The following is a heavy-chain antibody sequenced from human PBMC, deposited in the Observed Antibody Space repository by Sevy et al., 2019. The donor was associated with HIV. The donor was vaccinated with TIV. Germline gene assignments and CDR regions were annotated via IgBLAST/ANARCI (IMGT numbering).Heavy chain of an antibody. J-gene: IGHJ6*02. CDR2: ISIYKGIT. Sequence: ASVKVSCKASGYGFINYVISWVRQAPGQGLEWMGWISIYKGITNSAQKFQGRVTMTTDTSTATAYMELRSLRSDDTAVYYCAIEVVEYPGLDVWGQGTTVTVSS. CDR3: AIEVVEYPGLDV. V-gene: IGHV1-18*01. D-gene: IGHD6-6*01. CDR1: GYGFINYV.